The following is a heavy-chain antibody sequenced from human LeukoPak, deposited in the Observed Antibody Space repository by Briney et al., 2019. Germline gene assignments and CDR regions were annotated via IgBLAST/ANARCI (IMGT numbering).Heavy chain of an antibody. CDR2: INHSGST. D-gene: IGHD3-10*01. CDR1: GGSFSGYY. CDR3: ARGSSGYYYGMDV. Sequence: SETLSLTCAVYGGSFSGYYWSWIRQPPGKGLEWIGEINHSGSTNYNPSLKSRVTISVDTSKNQFSLKLSSVTAADTAVYYRARGSSGYYYGMDVWGKGTTVTVSS. J-gene: IGHJ6*04. V-gene: IGHV4-34*01.